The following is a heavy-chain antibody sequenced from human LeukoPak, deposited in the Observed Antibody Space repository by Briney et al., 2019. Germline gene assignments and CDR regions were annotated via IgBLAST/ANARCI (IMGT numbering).Heavy chain of an antibody. CDR1: GYTFTSYG. Sequence: ASVKVSCKASGYTFTSYGISWVRQAPGQGLEWMGWISAYNGNTNYAQKLQGRVTMTTDTSTSTAYMELRSLRSDGTAVYYCARDRGSSSWYSSADPIDYWGQGTLVTVSS. J-gene: IGHJ4*02. D-gene: IGHD6-13*01. CDR2: ISAYNGNT. V-gene: IGHV1-18*01. CDR3: ARDRGSSSWYSSADPIDY.